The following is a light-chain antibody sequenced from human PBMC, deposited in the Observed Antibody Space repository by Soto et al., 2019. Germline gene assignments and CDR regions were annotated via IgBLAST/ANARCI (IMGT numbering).Light chain of an antibody. V-gene: IGLV2-14*01. CDR3: SSYTSSSIDYV. J-gene: IGLJ1*01. CDR2: EVG. CDR1: SSDVGGYNY. Sequence: QSVLTQPASVSGSPGQSITISCTGTSSDVGGYNYVSWYQQHPGKAPKLMIYEVGNRPSGVSNRFSGSKSGNTASLTISGLQAEDEAGYYCSSYTSSSIDYVFGTGTKVTVL.